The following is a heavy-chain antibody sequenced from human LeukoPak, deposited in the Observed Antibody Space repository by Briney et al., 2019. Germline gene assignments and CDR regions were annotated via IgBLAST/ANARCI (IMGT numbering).Heavy chain of an antibody. CDR3: ARDGLSSDY. D-gene: IGHD4/OR15-4a*01. Sequence: ASVKVSCKASGYTFTGYYMHWVRQAPGQGLEWMGWINPNSGGTNYAQKFQGRVTITADESTSTAYMELSSLRSEDTAVYYCARDGLSSDYWGQGTLVTVSS. V-gene: IGHV1-2*02. CDR2: INPNSGGT. CDR1: GYTFTGYY. J-gene: IGHJ4*02.